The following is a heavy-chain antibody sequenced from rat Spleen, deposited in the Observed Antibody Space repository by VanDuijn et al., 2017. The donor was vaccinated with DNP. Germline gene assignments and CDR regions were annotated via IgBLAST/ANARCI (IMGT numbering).Heavy chain of an antibody. J-gene: IGHJ1*01. CDR3: ARRRLPYWYFDF. Sequence: EVQLVETGGALVQPGRSLKLSCAASGFTFDNYYMAWVRQAPKKGLEWVATIFYAGTTTYYRGSVKGRFTVSRDNAKNTLYLQMNSLRAEDTATYYCARRRLPYWYFDFWGPGTMVTVSS. D-gene: IGHD1-4*01. CDR2: IFYAGTTT. CDR1: GFTFDNYY. V-gene: IGHV5S10*01.